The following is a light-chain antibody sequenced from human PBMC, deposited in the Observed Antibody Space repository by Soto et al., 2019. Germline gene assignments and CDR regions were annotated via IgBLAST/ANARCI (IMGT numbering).Light chain of an antibody. CDR1: SSDVGAYNF. J-gene: IGLJ3*02. V-gene: IGLV2-14*01. Sequence: QSALTQPASVSGSPGQSITISCTGTSSDVGAYNFVSWYQHHPGTAPKLMIYEVSNRPSGASNRFSGSKSGNTASLTISGLQTEDEAAYYCYSYRGSNAWVFGGGTKLTVL. CDR3: YSYRGSNAWV. CDR2: EVS.